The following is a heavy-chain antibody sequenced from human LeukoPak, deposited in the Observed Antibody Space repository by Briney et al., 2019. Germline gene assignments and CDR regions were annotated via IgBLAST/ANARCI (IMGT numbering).Heavy chain of an antibody. D-gene: IGHD1-26*01. CDR2: ISGSGGSI. J-gene: IGHJ4*02. Sequence: GGSLRLSCAASGFTFSSYAMSWVRQAPGKGLEWVSGISGSGGSIYYADFVKGRFTISRDNSKNTLYLQMNSLRAEDTAVYYCAKDLRGSYCTSYFDYWGQGTLVTVSS. CDR1: GFTFSSYA. CDR3: AKDLRGSYCTSYFDY. V-gene: IGHV3-23*01.